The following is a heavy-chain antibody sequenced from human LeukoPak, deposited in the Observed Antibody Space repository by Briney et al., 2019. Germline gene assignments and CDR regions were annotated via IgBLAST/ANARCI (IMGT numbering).Heavy chain of an antibody. V-gene: IGHV5-51*01. CDR2: IYPGDSDT. CDR3: ARRPDYYDSSGYLDY. CDR1: GYSFTSYW. Sequence: PGESLKISCKGSGYSFTSYWIGWVRQMPGKGLEWMGIIYPGDSDTRYSTSFQGQVTISADKSISTAYLQWSSLTASDTAMYYCARRPDYYDSSGYLDYWGQGTLVTVSS. D-gene: IGHD3-22*01. J-gene: IGHJ4*02.